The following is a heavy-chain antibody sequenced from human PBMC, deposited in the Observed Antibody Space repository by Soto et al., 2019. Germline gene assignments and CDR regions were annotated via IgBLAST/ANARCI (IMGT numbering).Heavy chain of an antibody. D-gene: IGHD3-10*01. J-gene: IGHJ6*02. V-gene: IGHV3-21*01. CDR2: ISSSSSDI. CDR3: ARDITSYDTCSYYS. Sequence: GGSLRLSCAASGFTFSSYSMNWVRQAPGKGLEWVSSISSSSSDIYYTDSVKGRFTISRDNAKNSLYLQMNSLRAEDTAVYYCARDITSYDTCSYYSWDRGTTVTVSS. CDR1: GFTFSSYS.